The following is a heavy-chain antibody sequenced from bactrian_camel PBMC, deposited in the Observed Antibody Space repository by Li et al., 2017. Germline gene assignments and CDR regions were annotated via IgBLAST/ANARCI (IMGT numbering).Heavy chain of an antibody. D-gene: IGHD6*01. V-gene: IGHV3S26*01. J-gene: IGHJ4*01. CDR2: IRTLGISSI. Sequence: HVQLVESGGGSVQAGGSLRLSCAVSGGPISGRCMAWFRQAGGKEREGVARIRTLGISSISYAESVLGRFTISKDNAKNTLYLQMNNLKPEDTAMYFCAASWYPCEVDDSENEYRWWGQGTQVTVS. CDR3: AASWYPCEVDDSENEYRW. CDR1: GGPISGRC.